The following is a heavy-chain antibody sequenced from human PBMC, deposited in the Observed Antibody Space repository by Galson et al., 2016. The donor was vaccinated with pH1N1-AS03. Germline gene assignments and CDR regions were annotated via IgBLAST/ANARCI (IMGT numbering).Heavy chain of an antibody. J-gene: IGHJ2*01. V-gene: IGHV2-5*01. CDR3: ARAYYGDFADWFDL. CDR1: GFSLSTSGVG. CDR2: IYWNDDI. D-gene: IGHD4-17*01. Sequence: PALVKPIQTLTLTCTFSGFSLSTSGVGVGWIRQAPGKALEWLAIIYWNDDIRYSPSLRNRLTITKDTSKSQVVLTMTNMDPVDTATYFCARAYYGDFADWFDLWGRGTLVTVSS.